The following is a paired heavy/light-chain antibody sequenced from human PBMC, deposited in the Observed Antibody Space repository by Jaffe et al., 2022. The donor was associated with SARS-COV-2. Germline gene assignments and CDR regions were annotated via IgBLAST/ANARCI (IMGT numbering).Heavy chain of an antibody. J-gene: IGHJ4*02. Sequence: QVQLQESGPGLVKPSQTLSLTCTVSGVSISSGSYYWSWIRQPAGKGLEWIGRIYPGGSTNYNPSLKSRVTISVDTSKNQFSLKLSSVTAADTAVFYCARGYSSGWYEADYWGQGTLVTVSS. CDR3: ARGYSSGWYEADY. CDR2: IYPGGST. V-gene: IGHV4-61*02. CDR1: GVSISSGSYY. D-gene: IGHD6-19*01.
Light chain of an antibody. CDR3: QQSYSTPLT. V-gene: IGKV1-39*01. Sequence: DIQMTQSPSSLSASVGDRVTITCRASQSINNYLNWYQQKVGKAPKLLIYGASSLQSGVPSRFSGSGSGTDFTLTISSLQPEDFATYYCQQSYSTPLTFGGGTKVEIK. CDR2: GAS. J-gene: IGKJ4*01. CDR1: QSINNY.